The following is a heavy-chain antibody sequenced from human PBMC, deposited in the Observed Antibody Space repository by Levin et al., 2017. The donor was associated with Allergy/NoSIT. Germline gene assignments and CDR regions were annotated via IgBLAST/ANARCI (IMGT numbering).Heavy chain of an antibody. CDR3: AKDAVVRGVMGRFGY. J-gene: IGHJ4*02. CDR2: ISGGGGDT. D-gene: IGHD3-10*01. V-gene: IGHV3-23*01. CDR1: GFTFSNYA. Sequence: QPGGSLRLSCAASGFTFSNYAMTWVRQVPGKGLAWVSTISGGGGDTYYADSVKGRFTISRDNSKKTLYLQMNSLRAEDTAIYYCAKDAVVRGVMGRFGYWGQGTLVTVSS.